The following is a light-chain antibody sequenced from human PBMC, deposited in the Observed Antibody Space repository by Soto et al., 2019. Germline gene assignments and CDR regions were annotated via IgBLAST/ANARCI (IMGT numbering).Light chain of an antibody. J-gene: IGKJ4*01. CDR2: DAF. V-gene: IGKV3-11*01. CDR1: QSVGSY. CDR3: QQRSNWPPVT. Sequence: EIVLTQSPATLSLSPGERATLSCRASQSVGSYLAWYQQKPGQAPRLLIYDAFNRATGIPARFSGSGSGTDFTLTISSLEPEDFGVYYCQQRSNWPPVTFGGGTKVEIK.